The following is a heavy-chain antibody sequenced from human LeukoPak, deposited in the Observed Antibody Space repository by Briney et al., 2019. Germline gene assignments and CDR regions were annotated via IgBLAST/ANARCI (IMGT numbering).Heavy chain of an antibody. V-gene: IGHV1-2*02. J-gene: IGHJ5*02. Sequence: ASVKVSCKASGYTFTDYYMHWVRQAPGQGLEWMGWINPNSGGTNYAQKLQGRVTLTRDTSINTAYMELSSLRSDDTAVYYCGLVTSGNWWFDPWGQGTPVTVSS. CDR3: GLVTSGNWWFDP. CDR2: INPNSGGT. CDR1: GYTFTDYY. D-gene: IGHD1-1*01.